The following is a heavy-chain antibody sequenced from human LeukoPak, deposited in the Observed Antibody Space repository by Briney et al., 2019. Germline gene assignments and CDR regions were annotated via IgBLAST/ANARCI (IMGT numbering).Heavy chain of an antibody. J-gene: IGHJ4*02. CDR3: ARRENDY. CDR1: GYTFTGYY. Sequence: GASVKASCKASGYTFTGYYIHWVRQAPGQGLEWMGRIDPNSGGTNYAQKFQGRVTMTRDTSISTAYMELSRLRSDDTAVYYCARRENDYWGQGTLVTVSS. V-gene: IGHV1-2*06. CDR2: IDPNSGGT. D-gene: IGHD5-24*01.